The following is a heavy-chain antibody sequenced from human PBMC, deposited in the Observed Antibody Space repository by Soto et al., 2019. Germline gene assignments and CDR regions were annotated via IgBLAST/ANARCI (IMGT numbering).Heavy chain of an antibody. J-gene: IGHJ4*02. Sequence: EVHLVESGGGSVQPGGSLKLSCAGSGFAFSSYWIHWVRQVPGKGLVWVSRINGDGSTTSYADSVRGRFTISRDNAKDTLYLQMNSLRAEDTALYYCARVGQGRYYFDYWGQGTVVTVSS. CDR3: ARVGQGRYYFDY. V-gene: IGHV3-74*01. CDR2: INGDGSTT. CDR1: GFAFSSYW.